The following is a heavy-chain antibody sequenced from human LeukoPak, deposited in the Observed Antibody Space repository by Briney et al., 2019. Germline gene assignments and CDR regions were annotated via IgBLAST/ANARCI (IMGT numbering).Heavy chain of an antibody. J-gene: IGHJ4*02. D-gene: IGHD3-10*01. V-gene: IGHV4-39*07. CDR3: ASYYGSGSYLGY. Sequence: SETLSLTCTVSGGSISSNTYYWGWIRQPPGKGLEWIGSFFYTGTTYYNPSLKSRVTISVDTSKNQFSLKLSSVTAADTAVYYCASYYGSGSYLGYWGQGTLVTVSS. CDR2: FFYTGTT. CDR1: GGSISSNTYY.